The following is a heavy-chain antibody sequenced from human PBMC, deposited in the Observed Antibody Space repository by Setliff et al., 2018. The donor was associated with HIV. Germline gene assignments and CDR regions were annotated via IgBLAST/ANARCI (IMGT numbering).Heavy chain of an antibody. CDR3: ARWRYSSGWYAWDYFDY. J-gene: IGHJ4*02. D-gene: IGHD6-19*01. CDR2: IFHSGGT. V-gene: IGHV4-59*08. Sequence: PSETLSLTCTVSGGSMNIHYWSWIRQPPGKGLEWIGQIFHSGGTNYNPSLKSRVTISVDTSKNQFSLKLSSVTAADTAVYYCARWRYSSGWYAWDYFDYWGQGTLVTVSS. CDR1: GGSMNIHY.